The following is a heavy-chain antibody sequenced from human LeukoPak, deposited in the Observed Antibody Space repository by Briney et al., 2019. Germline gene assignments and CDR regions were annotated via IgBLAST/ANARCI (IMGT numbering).Heavy chain of an antibody. CDR2: INSDGSTT. CDR3: AREDGFYYDFDY. CDR1: GFTFSRYW. Sequence: PGGSLRLSCAASGFTFSRYWMHWVRQAPGKGLVWVSRINSDGSTTSYADSVKGRFTISRDNAKHTLYLQMNSLRAEDTAVYYCAREDGFYYDFDYWGPGTLVTVSS. D-gene: IGHD3-22*01. V-gene: IGHV3-74*01. J-gene: IGHJ4*02.